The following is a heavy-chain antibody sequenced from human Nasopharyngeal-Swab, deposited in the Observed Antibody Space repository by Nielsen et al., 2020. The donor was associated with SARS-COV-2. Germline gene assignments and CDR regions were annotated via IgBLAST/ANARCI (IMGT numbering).Heavy chain of an antibody. CDR3: ARDSTYYYYYGMDV. J-gene: IGHJ6*02. CDR2: IKQDGGEK. V-gene: IGHV3-7*03. Sequence: WIRQPPGKGLEWVANIKQDGGEKYYVDSVKGRFTISRDNAKNSLYLQMNSLRAEDTAVYYCARDSTYYYYYGMDVWGQGTTVTVSS.